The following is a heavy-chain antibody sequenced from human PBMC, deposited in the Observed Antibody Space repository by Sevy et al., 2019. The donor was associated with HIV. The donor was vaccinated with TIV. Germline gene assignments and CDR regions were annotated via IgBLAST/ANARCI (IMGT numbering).Heavy chain of an antibody. CDR2: IKQDGSEK. J-gene: IGHJ4*02. CDR3: ARALVVVPAGTLGY. D-gene: IGHD2-2*01. CDR1: GFTFSSYW. Sequence: GGSLRLSCAASGFTFSSYWMSWVRQAPGKGLEWVANIKQDGSEKYYVDSVKGRFTISRDNAKNSLYLQMNSLRAEDTAVYYCARALVVVPAGTLGYWGQGTLVTVSS. V-gene: IGHV3-7*01.